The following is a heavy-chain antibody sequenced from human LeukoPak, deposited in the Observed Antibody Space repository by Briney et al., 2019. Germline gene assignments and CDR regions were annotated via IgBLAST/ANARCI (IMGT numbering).Heavy chain of an antibody. CDR3: ARTIAVAGVYYFDY. V-gene: IGHV1-18*01. D-gene: IGHD6-19*01. J-gene: IGHJ4*02. Sequence: ASVKVSCKASGYTFTSYGISWVRQAPGQGLEWMGWISAYNGNTNYAQKLQGRVTMTTDTSTSTAYMELRSLRSDDTAVYYCARTIAVAGVYYFDYWGQGTLVTVSS. CDR2: ISAYNGNT. CDR1: GYTFTSYG.